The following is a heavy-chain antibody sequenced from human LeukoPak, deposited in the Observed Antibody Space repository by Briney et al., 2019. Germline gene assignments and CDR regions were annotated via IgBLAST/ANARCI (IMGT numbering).Heavy chain of an antibody. D-gene: IGHD1-26*01. Sequence: GGSLRLSCAASGFTFSSYGMHWVRQAPGKGLEWVAVISYDGSNKYYADSVKGRFTISRDNSKNTLYLQMSSLRAEDTAVYYCAKDTSSVGAYYFDYWGQGTLVTVSS. J-gene: IGHJ4*02. CDR2: ISYDGSNK. V-gene: IGHV3-30*18. CDR1: GFTFSSYG. CDR3: AKDTSSVGAYYFDY.